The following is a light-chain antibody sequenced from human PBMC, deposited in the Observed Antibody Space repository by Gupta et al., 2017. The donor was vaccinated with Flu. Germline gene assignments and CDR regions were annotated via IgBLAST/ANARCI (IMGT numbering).Light chain of an antibody. CDR1: SSDIGAGYD. J-gene: IGLJ3*02. V-gene: IGLV1-40*01. Sequence: QSVLTQPPSVSGAPGQRLTISCTGSSSDIGAGYDVHWYQQVPGTPPKLLIYGNNNRPSGVPDRFSGSKSGTPASLAITGLQAEDEADYYCQSYDSSLSGSVFGGGTKLTVL. CDR3: QSYDSSLSGSV. CDR2: GNN.